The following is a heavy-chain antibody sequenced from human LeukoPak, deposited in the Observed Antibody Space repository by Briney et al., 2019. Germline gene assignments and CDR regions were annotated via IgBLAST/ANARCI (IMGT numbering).Heavy chain of an antibody. CDR3: ARGHGYYYYYMDV. J-gene: IGHJ6*03. CDR2: IDDSGST. D-gene: IGHD3-22*01. V-gene: IGHV4-59*01. CDR1: GGSISSYY. Sequence: ETLSLTCTVSGGSISSYYWTWIRQPPGKGLEWIGYIDDSGSTNYHPALQSRVTISVDTSKNHFSLKLTSVTAADAAIYYCARGHGYYYYYMDVWGTGTTVTIS.